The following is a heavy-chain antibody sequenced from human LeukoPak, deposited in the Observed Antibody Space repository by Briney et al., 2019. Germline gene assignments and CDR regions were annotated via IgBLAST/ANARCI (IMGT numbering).Heavy chain of an antibody. CDR1: GFTFSSYS. CDR3: ASAVAVQKGDY. D-gene: IGHD6-19*01. V-gene: IGHV3-21*01. J-gene: IGHJ4*02. Sequence: PGGSLGLSCAASGFTFSSYSMNWVRQAPGKGLEWVSSISSSSSYIYYADSVKGRFTISRDNAKNSLYLQMNSLRAEDTAVYYCASAVAVQKGDYWGQGTLVTVSS. CDR2: ISSSSSYI.